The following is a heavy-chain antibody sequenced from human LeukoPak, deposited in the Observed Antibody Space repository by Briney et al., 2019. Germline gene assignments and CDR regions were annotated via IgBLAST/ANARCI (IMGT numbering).Heavy chain of an antibody. J-gene: IGHJ5*02. D-gene: IGHD2-2*01. V-gene: IGHV4-59*01. Sequence: SETLSLTCTVSGGSISSYYWSWLRQPPGKGLEWLGYIYYSGSTNYNPSLKSRVTISVDTSKNQFSLKLSSVAAADTAVYYCARAGPNKYCSSTSCFPIDPWGQGTLVTVSS. CDR1: GGSISSYY. CDR3: ARAGPNKYCSSTSCFPIDP. CDR2: IYYSGST.